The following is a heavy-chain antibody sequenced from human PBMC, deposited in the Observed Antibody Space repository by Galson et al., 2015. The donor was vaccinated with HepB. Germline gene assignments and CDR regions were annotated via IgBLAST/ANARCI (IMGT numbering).Heavy chain of an antibody. D-gene: IGHD2-2*01. CDR3: ARDVGYCSSTSCYLPYNWFDP. Sequence: SVKVSCKASGGTFSSYAISWVRQAPGQGLEWMGGIIPILGIANYAQKFQGRVTITADKSTSTAYMELSSLRSEDTAVYYCARDVGYCSSTSCYLPYNWFDPWGQGTLVTVSS. J-gene: IGHJ5*02. CDR1: GGTFSSYA. V-gene: IGHV1-69*10. CDR2: IIPILGIA.